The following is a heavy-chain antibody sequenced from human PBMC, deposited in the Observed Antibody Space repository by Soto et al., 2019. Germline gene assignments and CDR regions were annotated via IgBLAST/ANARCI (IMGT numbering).Heavy chain of an antibody. CDR2: IYYSGST. CDR3: ARDRRGYSYDYYYGMDV. V-gene: IGHV4-31*03. D-gene: IGHD5-18*01. CDR1: GGSISSGGYN. J-gene: IGHJ6*02. Sequence: QVQLQESGPGLVKPSQTLSLTCTVSGGSISSGGYNWSWIRQHPGRGLEWIGYIYYSGSTYYNPSLKSRVTISVDTSKNQFSLKLSSVTAADTAVYYCARDRRGYSYDYYYGMDVWGQGTTVTVSS.